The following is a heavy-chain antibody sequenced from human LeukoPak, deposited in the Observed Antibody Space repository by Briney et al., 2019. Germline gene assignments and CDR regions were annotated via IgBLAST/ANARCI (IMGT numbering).Heavy chain of an antibody. CDR1: GGSISSYY. D-gene: IGHD3-10*01. Sequence: SETLSLTCSVSGGSISSYYWSWIRQPPGKGLEWIGYIYDSGSTNFKSPLKSRVTMSGDTSKNQFSLKLTSVTAADTAVYYCARDRELGYWGQGTLVTVSS. J-gene: IGHJ4*02. CDR2: IYDSGST. CDR3: ARDRELGY. V-gene: IGHV4-59*01.